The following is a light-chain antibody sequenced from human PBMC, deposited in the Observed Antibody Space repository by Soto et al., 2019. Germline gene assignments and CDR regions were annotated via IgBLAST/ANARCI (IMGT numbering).Light chain of an antibody. V-gene: IGKV3D-20*02. CDR3: QQRSNWPAT. Sequence: EIVLKQSPATLSLSPVEIATLSFVASQSVSSSYLAWYQQKPGLAPRLLIYDASSRATGIPDRFSGSGSGTDFTLTISRLEPEDFAMYYCQQRSNWPATFGQGTKVDIK. J-gene: IGKJ1*01. CDR2: DAS. CDR1: QSVSSSY.